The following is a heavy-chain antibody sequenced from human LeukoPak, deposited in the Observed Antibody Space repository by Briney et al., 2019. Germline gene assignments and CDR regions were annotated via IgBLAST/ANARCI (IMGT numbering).Heavy chain of an antibody. D-gene: IGHD3-22*01. CDR2: ISKDGNNK. V-gene: IGHV3-30*03. CDR1: GFIFSNHG. Sequence: GGSLRLSCAASGFIFSNHGMHWVRQAPGKGLEWVAVISKDGNNKYYPDSVKGRFTISRDNSKNTLYLQMNSLRAEDTAVYYCAREDSGYYRRDNWFDPWGQGTLVTVSS. CDR3: AREDSGYYRRDNWFDP. J-gene: IGHJ5*02.